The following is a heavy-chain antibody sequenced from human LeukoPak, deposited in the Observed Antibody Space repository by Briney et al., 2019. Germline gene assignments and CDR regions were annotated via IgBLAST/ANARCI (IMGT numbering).Heavy chain of an antibody. CDR2: ISYDGSNK. Sequence: PGGSLRLSCAASGFTFSSYAMHWVRQAPGKGLEWVAVISYDGSNKYYADSVKGRFTISRDNSKNTLYLQMNSLRAEDTAVYYCAKSITMVRGVKDYYYGMDVWGQGTTVTVSS. V-gene: IGHV3-30-3*02. D-gene: IGHD3-10*01. J-gene: IGHJ6*02. CDR3: AKSITMVRGVKDYYYGMDV. CDR1: GFTFSSYA.